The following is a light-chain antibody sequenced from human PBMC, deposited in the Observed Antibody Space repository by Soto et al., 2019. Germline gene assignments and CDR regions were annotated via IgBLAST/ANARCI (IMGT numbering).Light chain of an antibody. Sequence: DIVMTQSPASLAVSLGERATINCKSRQTILYSSNNKNYLAWYQQKPGQLPKLLIYWASTRESGVPDRFSGSGSGTDFTLTISSLQAEDVAVYYCQQYYNTPWTFGQGTKGDIK. V-gene: IGKV4-1*01. CDR2: WAS. CDR1: QTILYSSNNKNY. CDR3: QQYYNTPWT. J-gene: IGKJ1*01.